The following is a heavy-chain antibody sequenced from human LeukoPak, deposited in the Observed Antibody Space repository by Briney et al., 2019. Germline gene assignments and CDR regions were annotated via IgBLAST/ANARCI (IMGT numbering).Heavy chain of an antibody. CDR1: GGSFSGYY. Sequence: SETLSLTCAVYGGSFSGYYWSWIRQPPGKGLEWIGYIYYSGSTNYNPSLKSRVTISVDTSKNQFSLKLSSVTAADTAVYYCARGDDYGDYLDYWGQGTLVTVSS. CDR3: ARGDDYGDYLDY. J-gene: IGHJ4*02. V-gene: IGHV4-59*01. D-gene: IGHD4-17*01. CDR2: IYYSGST.